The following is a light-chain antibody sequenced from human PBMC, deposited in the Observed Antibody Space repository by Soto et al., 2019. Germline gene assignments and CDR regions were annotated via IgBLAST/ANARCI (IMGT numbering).Light chain of an antibody. CDR2: EVS. J-gene: IGLJ2*01. Sequence: QSALTQPASVSGSPGQSITISCTGTISDVGGYDFVSWYQHHPGKVPKLMIFEVSKRPSGVSNRFSGSKSGNTASLTISGLQAEDEADYYCSSYTSTTLVFGGGTQLTVL. CDR1: ISDVGGYDF. V-gene: IGLV2-14*01. CDR3: SSYTSTTLV.